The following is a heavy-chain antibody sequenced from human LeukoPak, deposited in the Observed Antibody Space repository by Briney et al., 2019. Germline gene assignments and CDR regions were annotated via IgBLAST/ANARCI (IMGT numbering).Heavy chain of an antibody. Sequence: SETLSLTCAVYGGSFSDYYWSWIRQPPGKGLEWIGEINHSGSTNYNPSLKSRVTISVDTSKNQFSLKLSSVTAADTAVYYCASAPSYDILTGPNDDAFDIWGQGTMVTVSS. J-gene: IGHJ3*02. CDR1: GGSFSDYY. D-gene: IGHD3-9*01. CDR3: ASAPSYDILTGPNDDAFDI. CDR2: INHSGST. V-gene: IGHV4-34*01.